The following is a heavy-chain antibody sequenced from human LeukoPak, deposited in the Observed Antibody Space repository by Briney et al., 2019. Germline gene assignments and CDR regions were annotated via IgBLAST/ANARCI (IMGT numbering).Heavy chain of an antibody. CDR3: ARLCGGDCYDLDY. V-gene: IGHV3-30*04. D-gene: IGHD2-21*02. J-gene: IGHJ4*02. CDR1: GFTFSSYA. Sequence: GGSLRLSCAASGFTFSSYAMHWVRQAPGKGLEWVAVISYTISRDNSKNTLYLQMNSLRAEDTAVYYCARLCGGDCYDLDYWGQGTLVIVSS. CDR2: IS.